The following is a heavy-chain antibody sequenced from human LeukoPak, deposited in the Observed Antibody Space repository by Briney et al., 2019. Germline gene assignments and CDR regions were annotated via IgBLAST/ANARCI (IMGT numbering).Heavy chain of an antibody. Sequence: PGGSLRLSCAASGFTFCSYSMNWVRQAPGKGLEWVSSISSSSSYIYYADSVKGRFTISRDNAKNSLYLQMNSLRAEDTAVYYCATVGPYDSSGYLYPDAFDIWGQGTMVTVSS. CDR3: ATVGPYDSSGYLYPDAFDI. CDR2: ISSSSSYI. CDR1: GFTFCSYS. V-gene: IGHV3-21*01. D-gene: IGHD3-22*01. J-gene: IGHJ3*02.